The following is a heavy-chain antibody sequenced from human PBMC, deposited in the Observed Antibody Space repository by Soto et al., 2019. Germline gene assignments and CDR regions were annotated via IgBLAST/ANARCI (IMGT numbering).Heavy chain of an antibody. Sequence: ASVKVSCKASGYTFTGYYMHWVRQAPGQGLEGMGWINPNSGGTNYAQKFQGWVTMTRDTSISTAYMELSRLRSDDTAVYYCARAGLLAVAGAQSARLDYWGQGTLVTISS. D-gene: IGHD6-19*01. CDR1: GYTFTGYY. CDR3: ARAGLLAVAGAQSARLDY. V-gene: IGHV1-2*04. J-gene: IGHJ4*02. CDR2: INPNSGGT.